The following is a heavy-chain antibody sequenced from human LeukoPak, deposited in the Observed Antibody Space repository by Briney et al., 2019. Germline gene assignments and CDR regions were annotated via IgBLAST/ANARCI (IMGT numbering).Heavy chain of an antibody. CDR1: GGSFSGYY. Sequence: SETLSLTCAVYGGSFSGYYWSWIRKPPGKGLEWIGEINHSGSTNYNPSLKSRVTISVDTSKNQFSLKLSSVTAADTAVYYCARVFYGSGRFDYWGQGTLVTVSS. CDR2: INHSGST. D-gene: IGHD3-10*01. J-gene: IGHJ4*02. CDR3: ARVFYGSGRFDY. V-gene: IGHV4-34*01.